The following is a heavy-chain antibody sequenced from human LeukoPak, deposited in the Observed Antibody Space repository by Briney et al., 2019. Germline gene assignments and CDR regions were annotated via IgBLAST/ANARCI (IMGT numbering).Heavy chain of an antibody. V-gene: IGHV3-11*01. Sequence: GGSLRLSCAASGFTFSDYYMSWIRQVPGKGLEWLAYISDSGDTRKYADSVTGRFTISRDNAKNSVFLQTYSLRADDSDVYYCARDVRGRTPLKLGMKWFDPWGQGTRVTVSS. CDR2: ISDSGDTR. CDR3: ARDVRGRTPLKLGMKWFDP. J-gene: IGHJ5*02. D-gene: IGHD7-27*01. CDR1: GFTFSDYY.